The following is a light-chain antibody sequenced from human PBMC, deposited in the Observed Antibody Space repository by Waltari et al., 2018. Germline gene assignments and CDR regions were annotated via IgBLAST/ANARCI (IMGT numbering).Light chain of an antibody. CDR3: QQYNGYPLT. J-gene: IGKJ2*01. CDR2: AAS. Sequence: DIQMTQSPSSLSASVGDRVTITCRASHDIRNNLVGVQQRPGKAPKSLIYAASSLHSGVPSKVSGTGSGTDFTLTINGLQPEDFATYYCQQYNGYPLTFGQGTKLEIK. CDR1: HDIRNN. V-gene: IGKV1-16*02.